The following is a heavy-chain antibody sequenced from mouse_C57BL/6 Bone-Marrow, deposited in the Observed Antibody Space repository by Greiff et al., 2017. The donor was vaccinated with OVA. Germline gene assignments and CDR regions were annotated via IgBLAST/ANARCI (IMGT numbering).Heavy chain of an antibody. Sequence: QVQLQQSGPELVKPGASVKISCKASGYAFSSSWMNWVKQRPGKGLEWIGRIYPGDGDTNSNGKFKGKATLTADKSSRTAYMQLSSLTSEDCAVYFCAGLYYGNGGDAMDYWGQGTTVTVSS. V-gene: IGHV1-82*01. J-gene: IGHJ4*01. D-gene: IGHD2-1*01. CDR2: IYPGDGDT. CDR1: GYAFSSSW. CDR3: AGLYYGNGGDAMDY.